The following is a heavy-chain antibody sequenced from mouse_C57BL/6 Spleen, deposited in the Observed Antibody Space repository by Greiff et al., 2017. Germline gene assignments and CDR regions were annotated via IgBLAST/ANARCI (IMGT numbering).Heavy chain of an antibody. Sequence: EVQLQQSVAELVRPGASVKLSCTASGFNIKNTYMHWMKQRPEQGLEWIGRIHPANGYTKYAAKFQGKATITADTSSNTVYLQRRSLTSEDAAIYCCARYSYCGGWFAYWGQGTLVTVSA. D-gene: IGHD2-12*01. CDR3: ARYSYCGGWFAY. CDR1: GFNIKNTY. V-gene: IGHV14-3*01. J-gene: IGHJ3*01. CDR2: IHPANGYT.